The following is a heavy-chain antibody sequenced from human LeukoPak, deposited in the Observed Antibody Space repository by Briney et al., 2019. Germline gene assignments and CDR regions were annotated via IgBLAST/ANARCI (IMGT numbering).Heavy chain of an antibody. Sequence: GGSLRLSCAASGFTFSSYAMHWVRQAPGKGLEWVAVISYDGGNKYYADSVKGRFTISRDNSKNTLYLQMNSLRAEDTAVYYCARDRAVLRFLEWLLNYYGMDVWGQGTTVTVSS. CDR2: ISYDGGNK. J-gene: IGHJ6*02. V-gene: IGHV3-30-3*01. CDR1: GFTFSSYA. D-gene: IGHD3-3*01. CDR3: ARDRAVLRFLEWLLNYYGMDV.